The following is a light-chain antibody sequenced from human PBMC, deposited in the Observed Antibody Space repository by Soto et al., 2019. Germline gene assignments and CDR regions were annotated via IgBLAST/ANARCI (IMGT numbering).Light chain of an antibody. CDR1: SSDVGVYNY. CDR2: DVT. CDR3: CSYAGSYTFV. V-gene: IGLV2-11*01. Sequence: SPGQSVTISCTGTSSDVGVYNYVSWYQQHPGKAPKLMIYDVTKRPSGVPDRFSGSKSANTASLTISGLQAEDEADYYCCSYAGSYTFVFGTGTKVTVL. J-gene: IGLJ1*01.